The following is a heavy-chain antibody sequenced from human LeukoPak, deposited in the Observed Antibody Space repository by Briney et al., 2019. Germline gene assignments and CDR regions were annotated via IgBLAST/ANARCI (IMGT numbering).Heavy chain of an antibody. CDR2: INHSGST. CDR1: GGSISSGGYY. CDR3: ARGRYSSGLSSPNSYYYYYGMDV. J-gene: IGHJ6*02. V-gene: IGHV4-39*07. Sequence: ASETLSLTCTVSGGSISSGGYYWSWIRQPPGKGLEWIGEINHSGSTNYNPSLKSRVTISVDTSKNQFSLKLSSVTAADTAVYYCARGRYSSGLSSPNSYYYYYGMDVWGQGTTVTVSS. D-gene: IGHD6-19*01.